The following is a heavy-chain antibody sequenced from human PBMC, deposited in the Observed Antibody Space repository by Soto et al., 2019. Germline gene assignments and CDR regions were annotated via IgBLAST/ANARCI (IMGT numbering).Heavy chain of an antibody. J-gene: IGHJ4*02. CDR3: ATSSTIRGPLDY. V-gene: IGHV4-31*03. CDR2: IYYSGST. D-gene: IGHD2-2*01. CDR1: GGSISSGGYY. Sequence: SETLSLTCTVSGGSISSGGYYWSWIRQHPGKGLEWIGYIYYSGSTYYNPSLKSRVAISVDTSKNQFSLKLSSVTAADTAVYYCATSSTIRGPLDYWGQGTLVTVSS.